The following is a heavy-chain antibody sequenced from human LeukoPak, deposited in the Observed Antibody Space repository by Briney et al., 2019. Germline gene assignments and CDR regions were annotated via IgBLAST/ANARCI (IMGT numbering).Heavy chain of an antibody. J-gene: IGHJ4*02. CDR3: ARGLVMRPLDY. V-gene: IGHV4-34*01. D-gene: IGHD2-2*01. Sequence: SETLSLTXAVYGGSFSGYYWSWIRQPPGKGLEWIGEINHSGSTNYNPSLKSRVTISVDTSKNQFSLKLSSVTAADTAVYYCARGLVMRPLDYWGQGTLVTVSS. CDR2: INHSGST. CDR1: GGSFSGYY.